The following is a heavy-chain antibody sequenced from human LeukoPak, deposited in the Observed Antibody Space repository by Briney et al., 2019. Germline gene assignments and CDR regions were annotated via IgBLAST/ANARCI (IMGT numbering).Heavy chain of an antibody. D-gene: IGHD4-17*01. CDR1: GFTFSSCE. Sequence: GGSLRLSCAASGFTFSSCEMNWVRQAPGKGLEWVSVMYNNGNTHYADSVKGRFTISRDNVKNTLYLQMNSLRPEDTAVYYCARVGGDRVAYWGQGTLVTVSS. CDR3: ARVGGDRVAY. CDR2: MYNNGNT. J-gene: IGHJ4*02. V-gene: IGHV3-53*01.